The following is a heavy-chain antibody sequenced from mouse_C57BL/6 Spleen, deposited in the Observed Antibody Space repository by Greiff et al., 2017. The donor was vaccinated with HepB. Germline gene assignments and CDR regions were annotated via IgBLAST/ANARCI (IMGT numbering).Heavy chain of an antibody. Sequence: VQLQQSGPELVKPGASVKISCKASGYTFTDYYMNWVKQSHGKSLEWIGDINPNNGGTSYNQKFKGKATLTVDKSSSTAYMELRSLTSEDSAVYYCAMGTTVVERGAMDYWGQGTSVTVSS. CDR1: GYTFTDYY. CDR2: INPNNGGT. D-gene: IGHD1-1*01. V-gene: IGHV1-26*01. CDR3: AMGTTVVERGAMDY. J-gene: IGHJ4*01.